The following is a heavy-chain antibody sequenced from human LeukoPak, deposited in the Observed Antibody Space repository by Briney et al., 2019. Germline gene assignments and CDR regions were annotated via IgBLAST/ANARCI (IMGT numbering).Heavy chain of an antibody. D-gene: IGHD5-24*01. Sequence: PGGSLRLSCAASGFTLRTYNMNWVRQAPGKGLEWVSLIASDGNTNSADSVKGRFIISRDNSKNTLYFQMNSLRVEDTAVYYCARGDGYIIRDWGQGTLVTVSS. J-gene: IGHJ4*02. CDR2: IASDGNT. CDR1: GFTLRTYN. V-gene: IGHV3-66*01. CDR3: ARGDGYIIRD.